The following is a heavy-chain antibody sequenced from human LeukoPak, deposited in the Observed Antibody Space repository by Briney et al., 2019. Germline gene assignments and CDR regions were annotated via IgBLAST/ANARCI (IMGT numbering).Heavy chain of an antibody. D-gene: IGHD3-10*01. V-gene: IGHV3-23*01. J-gene: IGHJ4*02. CDR2: LSDSGGGT. CDR3: AKRGVVIRVFLVGFHKEAYYFDS. Sequence: PGGSLKLSCASPEITLRNKARTGFRQPPGKGRDWVAGLSDSGGGTNYADSVQGRFTISRDNPKNTLYLQMNSLRAEDTAVYFCAKRGVVIRVFLVGFHKEAYYFDSWGQGALVTVSS. CDR1: EITLRNKA.